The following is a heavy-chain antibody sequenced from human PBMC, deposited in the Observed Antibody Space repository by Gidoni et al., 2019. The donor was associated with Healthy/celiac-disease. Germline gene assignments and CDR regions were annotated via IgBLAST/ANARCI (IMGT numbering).Heavy chain of an antibody. J-gene: IGHJ6*02. Sequence: QVQLVESGGGVVQPGRSLRLSCAASGFTFSSYGMHWVRQAPGKGLEWVAVIWYDGSNKYYADSVKGRFTISRDNSKNTLYLQMNSLRAEDTAVYYCARDQEVVVVAATYGMDVWGQGTTVTVSS. V-gene: IGHV3-33*01. CDR2: IWYDGSNK. D-gene: IGHD2-15*01. CDR1: GFTFSSYG. CDR3: ARDQEVVVVAATYGMDV.